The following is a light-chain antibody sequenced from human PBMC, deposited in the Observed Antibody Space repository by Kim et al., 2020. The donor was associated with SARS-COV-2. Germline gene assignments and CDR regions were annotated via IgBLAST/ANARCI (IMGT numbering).Light chain of an antibody. CDR2: DAS. J-gene: IGKJ4*01. CDR1: QSSDTD. CDR3: QQRNSWPPAVT. V-gene: IGKV3-11*01. Sequence: PGARATISGRASQSSDTDLAWDQQRPGQAPRLLVYDASNRATGVPDRFSGSVSGTDFTLTSSSLEPEDFSTYYCQQRNSWPPAVTFGGGTKVDIK.